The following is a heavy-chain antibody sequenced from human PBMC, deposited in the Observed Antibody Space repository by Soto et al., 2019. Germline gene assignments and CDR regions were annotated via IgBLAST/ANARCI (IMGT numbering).Heavy chain of an antibody. CDR1: GFTFSSYA. J-gene: IGHJ4*02. Sequence: LRLSCAASGFTFSSYAMHWVRQAPGRGLEWVAVISYDGSNKYYADSVKGRFTISRDNSKNTLYLQMNSLRAEDTAVYYCARDHVVMVRGVIDYWGQGTLVTVSS. D-gene: IGHD3-10*01. CDR2: ISYDGSNK. V-gene: IGHV3-30-3*01. CDR3: ARDHVVMVRGVIDY.